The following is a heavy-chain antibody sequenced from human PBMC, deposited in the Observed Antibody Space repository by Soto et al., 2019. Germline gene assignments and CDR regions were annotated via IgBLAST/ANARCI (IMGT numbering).Heavy chain of an antibody. J-gene: IGHJ5*02. CDR3: ARAGHYYDSSGYYSVGWFDP. V-gene: IGHV5-51*01. CDR1: GYSFTSYW. Sequence: PGESLKISCKGSGYSFTSYWIGWVRQMPGKGLEWMGIIYPGDSDTRYSPSFQGQVTISADKSISTAYLQMNSLRAEDTAVYYCARAGHYYDSSGYYSVGWFDPWGQGTLVTVSS. D-gene: IGHD3-22*01. CDR2: IYPGDSDT.